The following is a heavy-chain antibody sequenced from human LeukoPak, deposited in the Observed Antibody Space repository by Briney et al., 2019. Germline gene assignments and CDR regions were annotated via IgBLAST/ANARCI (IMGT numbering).Heavy chain of an antibody. Sequence: SETLSLTCTVSGGSISSGSYYWSWIRQPAGKGLEWIGRIYTSGSTNYNPSLKSRVTISVDTSKNQFSLKLSSVTAADTAVYYCARELYYYDSSGYYSANYYYYYYMDVWGKGTAVTISS. CDR2: IYTSGST. J-gene: IGHJ6*03. V-gene: IGHV4-61*02. CDR1: GGSISSGSYY. D-gene: IGHD3-22*01. CDR3: ARELYYYDSSGYYSANYYYYYYMDV.